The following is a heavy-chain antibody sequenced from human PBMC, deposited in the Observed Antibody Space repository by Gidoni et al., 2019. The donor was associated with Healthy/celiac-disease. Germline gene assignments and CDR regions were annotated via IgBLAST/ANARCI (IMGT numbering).Heavy chain of an antibody. CDR2: ISSSGSTI. CDR3: AMAVAGTFAY. J-gene: IGHJ4*02. CDR1: GFTCSSYE. D-gene: IGHD6-19*01. V-gene: IGHV3-48*03. Sequence: EVQLVESGGGLVQPGGSLRLSCAASGFTCSSYEMNWVRQAPGKGLEWVSYISSSGSTIYYADSVKGRFTISRDNAKNSLYLQMNSLRAEDTAFYYCAMAVAGTFAYWGQGTLVTVSS.